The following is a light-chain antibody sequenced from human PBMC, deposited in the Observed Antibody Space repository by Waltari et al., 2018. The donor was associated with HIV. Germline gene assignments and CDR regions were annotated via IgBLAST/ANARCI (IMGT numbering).Light chain of an antibody. CDR2: GDR. Sequence: QSVLTQPPSVSGAPGQSVTIYCAGSSSNIGAHYDVHWYQQVPGTAPKLLIFGDRKRPSGFPDRSSGSTSCTSASLAITGLQAEDEADYYCQSYDTNLSGSVFGGGTKVTVL. J-gene: IGLJ3*02. V-gene: IGLV1-40*01. CDR1: SSNIGAHYD. CDR3: QSYDTNLSGSV.